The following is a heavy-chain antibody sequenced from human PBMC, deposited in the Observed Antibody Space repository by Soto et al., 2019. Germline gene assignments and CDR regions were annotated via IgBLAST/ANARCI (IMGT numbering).Heavy chain of an antibody. V-gene: IGHV3-48*03. CDR1: GFTFSYYE. J-gene: IGHJ4*02. Sequence: EVQLVESGGGLAQPGGSLRLSCVASGFTFSYYEMNWVRQAPGKGLEWISYITSSGDRAQYADSVKGRFTISRDNTKNLLYLQMTSLSAEDTGLYYCARDIFDNWGQGTLVTVS. CDR3: ARDIFDN. CDR2: ITSSGDRA.